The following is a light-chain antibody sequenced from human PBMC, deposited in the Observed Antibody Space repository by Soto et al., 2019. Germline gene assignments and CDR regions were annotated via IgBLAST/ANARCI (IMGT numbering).Light chain of an antibody. J-gene: IGLJ2*01. CDR3: AAWDDSLNAVL. V-gene: IGLV1-36*01. CDR2: YDD. CDR1: SSNIGNNA. Sequence: QSVLTQPPSVSEAPRQRVTISCSGSSSNIGNNAVNWYQHLPGKAPRLLIYYDDLLPSGVSDRFSGSKSGTSASLAISGLHSGDDADYYCAAWDDSLNAVLFGGGTKLTVL.